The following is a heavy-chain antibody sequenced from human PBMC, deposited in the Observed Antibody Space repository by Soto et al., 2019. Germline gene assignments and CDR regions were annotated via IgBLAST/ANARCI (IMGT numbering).Heavy chain of an antibody. V-gene: IGHV1-69*13. CDR3: AREPIYDSSGYYYSRSGYFDY. D-gene: IGHD3-22*01. CDR2: IIPIFGTA. J-gene: IGHJ4*02. Sequence: GASVKVSCKASGGTFSSYAISWVRQAPGQGLEWMGGIIPIFGTANYAQKFQGRVTITADESTSTAYMELSSLRSEDTAVYYCAREPIYDSSGYYYSRSGYFDYWGQGTLVTVSS. CDR1: GGTFSSYA.